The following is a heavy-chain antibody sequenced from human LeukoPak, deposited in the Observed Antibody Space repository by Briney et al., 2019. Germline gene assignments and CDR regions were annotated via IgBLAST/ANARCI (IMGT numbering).Heavy chain of an antibody. CDR2: INPNSGGT. D-gene: IGHD6-13*01. Sequence: ASVKVSCKASGYTFTDYYMHWVRQAPGQGLEWMGWINPNSGGTNYAQKFQGRVTMTRDTSISTAYMELSRLRSDDTAVYYCARARAAAGNRWYYGMDVWGKGTTVTVSS. CDR1: GYTFTDYY. J-gene: IGHJ6*04. V-gene: IGHV1-2*02. CDR3: ARARAAAGNRWYYGMDV.